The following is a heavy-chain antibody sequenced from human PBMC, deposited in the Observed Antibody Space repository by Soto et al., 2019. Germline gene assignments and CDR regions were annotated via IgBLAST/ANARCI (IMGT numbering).Heavy chain of an antibody. J-gene: IGHJ4*02. V-gene: IGHV3-53*01. CDR1: GFTVSGSY. Sequence: EVQLVQSGGGLIQPGGSLRLSCAASGFTVSGSYMSWVRQAPGKGLEWVSSFDSGRNTYYADSVKGRFTISRDNSKNILHLQMNSLRLEDTAIYYCARGRGWCDYWGQGTLVTVSS. CDR3: ARGRGWCDY. CDR2: FDSGRNT. D-gene: IGHD6-19*01.